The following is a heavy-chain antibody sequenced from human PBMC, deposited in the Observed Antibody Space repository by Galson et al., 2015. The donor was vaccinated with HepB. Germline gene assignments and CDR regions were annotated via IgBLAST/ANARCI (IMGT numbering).Heavy chain of an antibody. J-gene: IGHJ5*02. CDR3: AKGCSPTCYSWFHP. Sequence: SLRLSCAASGFTFSDSAMSWVRQAPGKGLEWVSSISGSGDNTYYPDSLKGRFTISRDNSKNTLYLQINSLRVGDTAFYYCAKGCSPTCYSWFHPWGQGILVTVSS. CDR1: GFTFSDSA. V-gene: IGHV3-23*01. CDR2: ISGSGDNT. D-gene: IGHD3-16*02.